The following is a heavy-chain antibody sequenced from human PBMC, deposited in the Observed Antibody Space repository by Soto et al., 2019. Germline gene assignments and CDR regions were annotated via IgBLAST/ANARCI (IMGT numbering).Heavy chain of an antibody. D-gene: IGHD3-10*01. CDR3: ARDYGSGFDP. CDR2: IKSSSSYI. V-gene: IGHV3-21*06. J-gene: IGHJ5*02. Sequence: GGSLRLSCAASGITFSYYSMNWVRQAPGKGLEWVSSIKSSSSYIYYADSVKGRFTISRDNAKNSLYLQMNSLRAEDTAVYYCARDYGSGFDPWGQGTLVTVSS. CDR1: GITFSYYS.